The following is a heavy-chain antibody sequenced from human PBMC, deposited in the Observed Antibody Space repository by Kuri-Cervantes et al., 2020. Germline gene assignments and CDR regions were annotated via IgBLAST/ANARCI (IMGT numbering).Heavy chain of an antibody. CDR2: IKKDGSEE. CDR3: AKDLVGSEDC. Sequence: GGSLRLSCAASGFTFRTSWMTWVRQAPGKGLEWVATIKKDGSEEYYVDSVKGRFIISRDNAKNSLLLQMNSLRAEDTALYYCAKDLVGSEDCWGQGTLVTVSS. D-gene: IGHD1-26*01. J-gene: IGHJ4*02. CDR1: GFTFRTSW. V-gene: IGHV3-7*03.